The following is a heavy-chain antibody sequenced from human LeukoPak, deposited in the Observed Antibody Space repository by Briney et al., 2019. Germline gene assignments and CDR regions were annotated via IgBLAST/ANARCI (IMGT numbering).Heavy chain of an antibody. CDR2: IKQDGSGK. CDR1: GFTVSSNY. CDR3: ASKQGDY. V-gene: IGHV3-7*01. Sequence: GGSLRLSCAASGFTVSSNYMSWVRQAPGKGLEWVANIKQDGSGKYYVDSVKGRFTISRDNAKKSLYLQMNSLRAEDTAVYYCASKQGDYWGQGTLVTVSS. J-gene: IGHJ4*02.